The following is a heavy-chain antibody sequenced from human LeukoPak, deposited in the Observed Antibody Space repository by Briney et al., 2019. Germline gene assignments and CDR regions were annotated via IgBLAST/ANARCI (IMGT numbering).Heavy chain of an antibody. CDR2: ISSSSSYI. Sequence: GGSLRLSCAASGFTFSSYSMNWVRQAPGKGLEWVSSISSSSSYIYYADSVKGRFTISRDNAKNSLYLQMNSLRAEDTAVYYCARDPWEPTNYFDYWGQGTLVTVSS. V-gene: IGHV3-21*01. J-gene: IGHJ4*02. D-gene: IGHD1-26*01. CDR3: ARDPWEPTNYFDY. CDR1: GFTFSSYS.